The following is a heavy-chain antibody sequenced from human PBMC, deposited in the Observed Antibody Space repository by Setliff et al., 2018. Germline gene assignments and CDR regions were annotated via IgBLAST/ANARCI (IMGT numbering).Heavy chain of an antibody. Sequence: ASVKVSCKASGYPLTAYYIHWVRQAPGQGLEWMGWINPRTGVTNYAQKFKGRVTMTRDTSITTVYMDLSSLKSDDTAVYYCARGTDYHGSGSYWAKDVWGKGTTVTVSS. CDR3: ARGTDYHGSGSYWAKDV. CDR1: GYPLTAYY. J-gene: IGHJ6*04. CDR2: INPRTGVT. D-gene: IGHD3-10*01. V-gene: IGHV1-2*02.